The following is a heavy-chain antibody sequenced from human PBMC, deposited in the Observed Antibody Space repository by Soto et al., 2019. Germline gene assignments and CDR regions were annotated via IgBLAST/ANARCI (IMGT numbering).Heavy chain of an antibody. CDR3: ARPFGSYGDYAWSLKY. D-gene: IGHD4-17*01. CDR1: GYTFTGYS. CDR2: ISAYSGDT. V-gene: IGHV1-18*01. J-gene: IGHJ4*02. Sequence: ASVKVSCKASGYTFTGYSVGWVRQAPGQGLEWMGWISAYSGDTYYTQRFQDRLTMTTDASTSTAYMELRSLRSDDTVVYYFARPFGSYGDYAWSLKYWGQGTLVTVSS.